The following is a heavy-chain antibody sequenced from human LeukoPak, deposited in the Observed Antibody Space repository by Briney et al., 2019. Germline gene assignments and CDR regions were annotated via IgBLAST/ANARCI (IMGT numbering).Heavy chain of an antibody. Sequence: GGSLRLSCAASGFTFSSYARSWVRQAPGKGLEWVSAISGSGGSTYYADSVKGRFTISRDNLKNTLYLQMNSLRAEDTAVYYCAKDPSVVPAAQYYFDYWGQGTLVTVSS. J-gene: IGHJ4*02. CDR1: GFTFSSYA. CDR2: ISGSGGST. V-gene: IGHV3-23*01. D-gene: IGHD2-2*01. CDR3: AKDPSVVPAAQYYFDY.